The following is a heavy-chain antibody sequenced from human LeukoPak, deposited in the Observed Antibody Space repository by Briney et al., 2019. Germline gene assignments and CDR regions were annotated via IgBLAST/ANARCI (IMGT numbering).Heavy chain of an antibody. CDR2: IKQDGSDK. D-gene: IGHD2-21*01. Sequence: GGTLSLSCAASGFTFSSNWMSWVRQAPGKGLEWVANIKQDGSDKYHVDSVKGRFTISRDNAKDSLYLQMNSLRAEDTAVYYCARGVDSYYYFDYWGQGTLVTVSS. CDR1: GFTFSSNW. V-gene: IGHV3-7*01. J-gene: IGHJ4*02. CDR3: ARGVDSYYYFDY.